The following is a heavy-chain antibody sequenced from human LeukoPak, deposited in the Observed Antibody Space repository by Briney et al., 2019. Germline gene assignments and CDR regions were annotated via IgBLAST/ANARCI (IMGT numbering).Heavy chain of an antibody. CDR1: GFTVSSDY. J-gene: IGHJ4*02. Sequence: PGGSLRLSCAASGFTVSSDYMSWVRQAPGKGLEWVSVIYSGGSTYYADSVKGRFTISRDNSKNTLYLQMNSLRAEDTAVYYCARARAYTTYYYDSSGYYRGSYYFDYWGQGTLVTVSS. D-gene: IGHD3-22*01. CDR2: IYSGGST. V-gene: IGHV3-66*01. CDR3: ARARAYTTYYYDSSGYYRGSYYFDY.